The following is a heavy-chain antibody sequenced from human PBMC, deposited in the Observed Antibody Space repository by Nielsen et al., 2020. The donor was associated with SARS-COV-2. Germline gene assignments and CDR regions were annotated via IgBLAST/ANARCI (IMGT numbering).Heavy chain of an antibody. CDR1: GYTLTELS. V-gene: IGHV1-24*01. CDR2: FDPEDGET. J-gene: IGHJ5*02. D-gene: IGHD6-13*01. Sequence: SVKVSCKVSGYTLTELSMHWVRQAPGKGLEWMGGFDPEDGETIYAQKFQGRVTMTEDTSTDTAYMELSSLRSEDTAVYYCATGPGIAAAGNWFDPWGQGTLVTVSS. CDR3: ATGPGIAAAGNWFDP.